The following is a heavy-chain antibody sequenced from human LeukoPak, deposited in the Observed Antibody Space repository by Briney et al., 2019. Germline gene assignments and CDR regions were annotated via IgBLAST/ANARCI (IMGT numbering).Heavy chain of an antibody. CDR2: IIPIFGTA. CDR1: GGTFSSYA. V-gene: IGHV1-69*13. Sequence: SVKVSCKASGGTFSSYAISWERQAPGQGLEWMGGIIPIFGTANYAQKFQGRVTITADESTSTAYMELSSLRSEDTAVYYCARGRSGYYHLYYFDYWGQGTLVTVSS. CDR3: ARGRSGYYHLYYFDY. D-gene: IGHD3-3*01. J-gene: IGHJ4*02.